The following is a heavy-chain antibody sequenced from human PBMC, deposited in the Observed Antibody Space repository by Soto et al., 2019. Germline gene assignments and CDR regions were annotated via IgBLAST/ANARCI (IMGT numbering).Heavy chain of an antibody. CDR3: VKDRGVSGTSGYFQH. D-gene: IGHD6-19*01. CDR1: GFTFDDHA. Sequence: EVQLVESGGGLIQPGRSLRLPCAASGFTFDDHAMHWVRQAPGKGLEWVSGISWNSGDIGYADSVKGRFTISRDNAKNALYLQMNSLIAEDTAVYYCVKDRGVSGTSGYFQHWGQGTLVTVSS. J-gene: IGHJ1*01. V-gene: IGHV3-9*01. CDR2: ISWNSGDI.